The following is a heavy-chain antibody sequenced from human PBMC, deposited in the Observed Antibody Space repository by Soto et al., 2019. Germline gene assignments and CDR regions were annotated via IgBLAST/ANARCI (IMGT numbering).Heavy chain of an antibody. Sequence: QVQLVQSGAEVKKPGASVKVSCKVSGYTLTELSMHWVRQAPGKGLEWMGGFDPEDGETIYAQKFQGRVTMTEDTRTVXAYMELSSLRSEDTAVYYCTTEKIGYNSGWTGFDYWGQGTLVTVSS. J-gene: IGHJ4*02. V-gene: IGHV1-24*01. CDR2: FDPEDGET. CDR1: GYTLTELS. CDR3: TTEKIGYNSGWTGFDY. D-gene: IGHD6-19*01.